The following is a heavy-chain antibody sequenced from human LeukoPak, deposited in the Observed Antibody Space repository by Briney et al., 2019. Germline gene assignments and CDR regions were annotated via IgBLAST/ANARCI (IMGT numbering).Heavy chain of an antibody. J-gene: IGHJ4*02. D-gene: IGHD2-15*01. CDR3: VRDPTRAECRSGSCYLDY. Sequence: GGSLRLSCAASGFTLSTYWMSWVRQAPGKGLEWVANIGEDGSEKYHVDSVRGRFTISRDNAKNSLYLQMNSLRAEDTAVYYCVRDPTRAECRSGSCYLDYWGQGALVSVSS. CDR2: IGEDGSEK. V-gene: IGHV3-7*03. CDR1: GFTLSTYW.